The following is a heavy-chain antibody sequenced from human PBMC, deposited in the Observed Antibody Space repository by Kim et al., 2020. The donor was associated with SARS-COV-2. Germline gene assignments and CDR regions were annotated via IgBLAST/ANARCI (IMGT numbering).Heavy chain of an antibody. CDR3: AKGFGHIVVVIATDDAF. Sequence: GGSLRLSCAASGFTFSSYGMHWVRQAPGKGLEWVAVISYDGSNKYYADSVKGRFTISRDNSKNTLYLQMNSLRAEDTAVYYCAKGFGHIVVVIATDDAF. V-gene: IGHV3-30*18. CDR1: GFTFSSYG. J-gene: IGHJ3*01. D-gene: IGHD2-21*01. CDR2: ISYDGSNK.